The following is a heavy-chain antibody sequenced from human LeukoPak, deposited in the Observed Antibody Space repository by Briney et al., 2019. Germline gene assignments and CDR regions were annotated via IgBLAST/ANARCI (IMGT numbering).Heavy chain of an antibody. Sequence: GGSLRLSCAASGFTFSNAWMSWVRQAPGKGLEWVGRIKSKTDGGTTDYAAPVKDRFTFSRDDSKNTLYPQMNNLQTEDTAVYYSTTSLSGYDFLFDYWGQGTLVTVSS. J-gene: IGHJ4*02. CDR3: TTSLSGYDFLFDY. CDR2: IKSKTDGGTT. V-gene: IGHV3-15*01. CDR1: GFTFSNAW. D-gene: IGHD5-12*01.